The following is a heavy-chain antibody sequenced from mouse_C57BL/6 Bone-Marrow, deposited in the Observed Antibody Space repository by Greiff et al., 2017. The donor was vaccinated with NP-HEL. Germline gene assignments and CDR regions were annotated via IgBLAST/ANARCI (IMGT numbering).Heavy chain of an antibody. CDR1: GFTFSSYT. Sequence: EVQLVESGGGLVKPGGSLKLSCAASGFTFSSYTMSWVRQTPEKRLEWVATISGGGGNTYYPDSVKGRFTISRDNAKNTLYLQMSSLRSEDTALYYCARILITTVVAKDYYAMDYWGQGTSVTVSS. D-gene: IGHD1-1*01. CDR3: ARILITTVVAKDYYAMDY. CDR2: ISGGGGNT. V-gene: IGHV5-9*01. J-gene: IGHJ4*01.